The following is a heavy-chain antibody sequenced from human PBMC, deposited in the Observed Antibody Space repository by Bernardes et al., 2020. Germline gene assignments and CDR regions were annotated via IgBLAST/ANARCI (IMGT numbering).Heavy chain of an antibody. Sequence: GGSLRLSCAASAFTFSSYSMNWVRQAPGKGLEWVSYISSRSHYIYYTDSVKGRFTISRDNAKNSLFLQMNSLRAEDTAVYYCARVMSGYNRSPYYYYAMDVWGQATTVTVSS. J-gene: IGHJ6*02. CDR3: ARVMSGYNRSPYYYYAMDV. CDR2: ISSRSHYI. CDR1: AFTFSSYS. V-gene: IGHV3-21*01. D-gene: IGHD5-12*01.